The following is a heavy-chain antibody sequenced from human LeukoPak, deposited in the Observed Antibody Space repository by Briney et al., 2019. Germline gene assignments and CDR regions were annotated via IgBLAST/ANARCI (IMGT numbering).Heavy chain of an antibody. D-gene: IGHD2-2*01. CDR2: INPSGGST. CDR3: ARALGIYCSSTSCHDY. J-gene: IGHJ4*02. Sequence: ASVKVSCKASGYTFTSYYMHWVRQAPGQGLEWMGIINPSGGSTSYAQKFQGRVTMTGDTSTSTVYMELSSLRSEDTAVYYCARALGIYCSSTSCHDYWGQGTLVTVSS. CDR1: GYTFTSYY. V-gene: IGHV1-46*01.